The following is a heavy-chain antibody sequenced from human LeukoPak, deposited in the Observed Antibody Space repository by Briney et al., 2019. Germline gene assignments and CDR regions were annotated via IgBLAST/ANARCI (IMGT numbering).Heavy chain of an antibody. CDR3: VKNVIVKRFINY. D-gene: IGHD2-21*01. Sequence: GGSLRLSCAASGFIFSSHAMSWVRQAPGKGLQWISFISASGGTTEYEDSVKGRFTISRDNSKNTLYLQMNSLRAEDTAVYYCVKNVIVKRFINYWGEGTPVTVSS. V-gene: IGHV3-23*01. J-gene: IGHJ4*02. CDR2: ISASGGTT. CDR1: GFIFSSHA.